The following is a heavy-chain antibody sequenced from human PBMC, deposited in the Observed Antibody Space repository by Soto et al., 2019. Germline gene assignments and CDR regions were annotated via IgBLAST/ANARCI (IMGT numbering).Heavy chain of an antibody. D-gene: IGHD1-26*01. CDR1: GYTFTRHW. CDR3: VRVGLVGPTSLSNAWFDP. V-gene: IGHV5-51*01. CDR2: IYPGDSDT. Sequence: PGESLKISCKGSGYTFTRHWIGWVRQMPGRGLEWLGIIYPGDSDTRYSPSFQGQVTFSADKSISTAYLQWSSLKASDTAMYYCVRVGLVGPTSLSNAWFDPWGQGTRVTVSS. J-gene: IGHJ5*02.